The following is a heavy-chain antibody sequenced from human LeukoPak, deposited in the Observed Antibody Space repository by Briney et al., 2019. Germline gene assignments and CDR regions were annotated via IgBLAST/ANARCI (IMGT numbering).Heavy chain of an antibody. CDR1: GFTFSSYS. CDR3: ARGADSSGYDSYYYGMDV. V-gene: IGHV3-21*01. D-gene: IGHD3-22*01. CDR2: ISSSSSYI. Sequence: GGSLRLSCAASGFTFSSYSMSWVRQAPGKGLEWVSSISSSSSYIYYADSVKGRFTISRDNAKNSLYLQMNSLRAEDTAVYYCARGADSSGYDSYYYGMDVWGQGTTVTVSS. J-gene: IGHJ6*02.